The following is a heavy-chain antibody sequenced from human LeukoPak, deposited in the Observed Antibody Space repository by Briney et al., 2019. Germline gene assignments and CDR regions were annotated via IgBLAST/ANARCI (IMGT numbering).Heavy chain of an antibody. J-gene: IGHJ4*02. CDR3: ARAGNDWNTGYYFDY. CDR2: IYFDGST. V-gene: IGHV4-59*01. D-gene: IGHD1/OR15-1a*01. CDR1: GGSISNYY. Sequence: SECLSLTCTVSGGSISNYYWSWIRQPPGKGLEWIGSIYFDGSTNYNPSLKSRLTISLDTSKNHISLKLSSVTAADTALYYCARAGNDWNTGYYFDYWGQGTLVTVSS.